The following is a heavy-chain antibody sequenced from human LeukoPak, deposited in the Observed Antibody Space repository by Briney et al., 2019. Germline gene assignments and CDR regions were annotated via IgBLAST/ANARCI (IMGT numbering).Heavy chain of an antibody. CDR2: IHYSGSA. CDR1: GGSISSYY. Sequence: SETLSLTCTVSGGSISSYYWSWIRQPPGRGLEWIAYIHYSGSAAYNPSLKSRVTISRDMSTNQFSLKMTSVTAADTAVYFCARDMGAPDYGSYSVDYWGQGTLVTVSS. D-gene: IGHD4-23*01. J-gene: IGHJ4*02. CDR3: ARDMGAPDYGSYSVDY. V-gene: IGHV4-59*01.